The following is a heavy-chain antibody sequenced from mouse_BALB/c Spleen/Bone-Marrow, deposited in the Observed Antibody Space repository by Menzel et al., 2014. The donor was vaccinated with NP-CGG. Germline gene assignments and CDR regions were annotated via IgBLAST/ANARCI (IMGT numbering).Heavy chain of an antibody. J-gene: IGHJ3*01. CDR2: IYPYNGGT. CDR3: AAHGAY. CDR1: GYTFTDYS. Sequence: EVQLQQSGPELVKPGASVKISCMASGYTFTDYSMHWVKQSHGKSLEWIGYIYPYNGGTGYNQNFKSKATLTVDNSYRTAYMELRSLTSEDSAVYYCAAHGAYWGQGTLVTVSA. V-gene: IGHV1S29*02.